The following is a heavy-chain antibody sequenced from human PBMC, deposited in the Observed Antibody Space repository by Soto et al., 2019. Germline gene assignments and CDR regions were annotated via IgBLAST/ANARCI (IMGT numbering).Heavy chain of an antibody. Sequence: GESLKISCKGSGYSFTSYWISWVRQMPGKGLEWMGRIDPSDSYTNYSPSFQGHVTISADKSISTAYLQWSSLRPEDTALYYCASDPLHCNSVLCRMNGMHVWGQGTTVTVSS. V-gene: IGHV5-10-1*01. D-gene: IGHD2-2*01. CDR2: IDPSDSYT. J-gene: IGHJ6*02. CDR3: ASDPLHCNSVLCRMNGMHV. CDR1: GYSFTSYW.